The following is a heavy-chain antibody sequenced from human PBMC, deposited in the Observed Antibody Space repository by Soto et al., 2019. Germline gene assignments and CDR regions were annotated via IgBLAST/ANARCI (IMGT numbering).Heavy chain of an antibody. V-gene: IGHV3-30*18. D-gene: IGHD1-20*01. Sequence: LRLSCAASGFTFSSYGMHWVRQAPGKGLEWVAVISYDGSNKYYADSVKGRFTISRDNSKNTLYLQMNSLRAEDTAVYYCAKFSRIYGMDVWGQGTTVTVSS. J-gene: IGHJ6*02. CDR1: GFTFSSYG. CDR2: ISYDGSNK. CDR3: AKFSRIYGMDV.